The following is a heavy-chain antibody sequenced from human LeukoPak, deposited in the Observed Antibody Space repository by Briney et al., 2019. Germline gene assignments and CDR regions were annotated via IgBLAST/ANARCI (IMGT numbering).Heavy chain of an antibody. V-gene: IGHV3-73*01. J-gene: IGHJ4*02. CDR3: TRRGSIAVAGMGDY. CDR1: GFTFSGSA. CDR2: IRSKANSYAT. Sequence: GGSLRLSCAASGFTFSGSAMHWVRQASGKGLEWVGRIRSKANSYATAYAASVKGRFTISRDDSKNTAYLQMNSLKTVDTAVYYCTRRGSIAVAGMGDYWGQGTLVTVSS. D-gene: IGHD6-19*01.